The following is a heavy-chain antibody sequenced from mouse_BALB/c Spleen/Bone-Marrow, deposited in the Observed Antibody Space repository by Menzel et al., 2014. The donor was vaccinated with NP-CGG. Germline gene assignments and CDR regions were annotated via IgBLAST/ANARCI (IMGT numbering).Heavy chain of an antibody. Sequence: EVQLQQSGTVLARPGASVKMSCKASGYSFTSYWMHWVKQRPGQGLEWIGAIYPGNINTSYNQKFKGKAKLTAVTSASTAYMELGSLTNEDSAVYYCTVSLTLYYFDYWGQGTTLTVSS. CDR1: GYSFTSYW. CDR2: IYPGNINT. J-gene: IGHJ2*01. CDR3: TVSLTLYYFDY. D-gene: IGHD5-1*01. V-gene: IGHV1-5*01.